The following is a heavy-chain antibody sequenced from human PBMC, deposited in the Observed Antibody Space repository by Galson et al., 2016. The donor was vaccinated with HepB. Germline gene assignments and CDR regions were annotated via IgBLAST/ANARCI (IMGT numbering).Heavy chain of an antibody. CDR3: ARALPYTVVPDY. D-gene: IGHD2-2*02. CDR1: GFTFSTYA. CDR2: ISSTGGST. Sequence: SLRLSCAASGFTFSTYAMHWVRQAPGKGLEYVSGISSTGGSTFYADFVKGRFTMSRDNDKNSLFLRMNSLRAEDTAVYYCARALPYTVVPDYWGQGTLVTVST. J-gene: IGHJ4*02. V-gene: IGHV3-64*04.